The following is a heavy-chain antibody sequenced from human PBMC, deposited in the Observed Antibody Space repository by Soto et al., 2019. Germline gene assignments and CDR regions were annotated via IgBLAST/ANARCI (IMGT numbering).Heavy chain of an antibody. V-gene: IGHV3-48*03. CDR1: GFSFNTYE. CDR3: AYGGSCDY. CDR2: ISTSGNTI. J-gene: IGHJ4*02. D-gene: IGHD1-26*01. Sequence: EVQLVESGGGLVQPGGSLRLSCAASGFSFNTYEMNWVRQAPGKGLEWVSYISTSGNTIYYADSVKGRFTISRDNGKNSLYLQMNSLRAEDTAVYYCAYGGSCDYWGQGTQVTVSS.